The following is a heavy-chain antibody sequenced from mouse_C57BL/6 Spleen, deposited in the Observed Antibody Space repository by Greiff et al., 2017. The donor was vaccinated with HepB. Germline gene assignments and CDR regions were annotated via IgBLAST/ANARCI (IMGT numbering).Heavy chain of an antibody. V-gene: IGHV1-64*01. Sequence: VQLQQSGAELVKPGASVKLSCKASGYTFTSYWMHWVKQRPGQGLEWIGMIHPNSGSTNYNEKFKSKATLTVDKSSSQAYMQLSSLTSEDSAVYYCARPFDGSSYRYYFDYWGQGTTLTVSS. CDR2: IHPNSGST. J-gene: IGHJ2*01. D-gene: IGHD1-1*01. CDR3: ARPFDGSSYRYYFDY. CDR1: GYTFTSYW.